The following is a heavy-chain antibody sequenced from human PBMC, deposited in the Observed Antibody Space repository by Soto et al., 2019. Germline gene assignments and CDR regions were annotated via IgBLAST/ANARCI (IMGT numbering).Heavy chain of an antibody. V-gene: IGHV4-31*03. CDR2: IYYSGST. CDR3: AGDTPRPYCSGGRCYAGHDAFDI. D-gene: IGHD2-15*01. Sequence: QVQLQESGPGLVKPSQTLSLTCTVSGGSISSGGYYWSWIRQHPGKGLEWIGYIYYSGSTYYNPSRRSGLTTPVATSKNPFSLTLTSVTAADTAVYYCAGDTPRPYCSGGRCYAGHDAFDIWGQGTMVTVSS. J-gene: IGHJ3*02. CDR1: GGSISSGGYY.